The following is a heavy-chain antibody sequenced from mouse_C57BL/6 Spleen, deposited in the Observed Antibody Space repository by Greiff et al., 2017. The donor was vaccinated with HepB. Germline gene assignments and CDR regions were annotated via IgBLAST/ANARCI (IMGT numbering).Heavy chain of an antibody. CDR3: ARGEYYSNYFDY. Sequence: EVQVVESGPELVKPGASVKIPCKASGYTFTDYNMDWVKQSHGKSLEWIGDINPNNGGTIYNQKFKGKATLTVDKSSSTAYMELRSLTSEDTAVYYCARGEYYSNYFDYWGQGTTLTVSS. D-gene: IGHD2-5*01. CDR1: GYTFTDYN. J-gene: IGHJ2*01. CDR2: INPNNGGT. V-gene: IGHV1-18*01.